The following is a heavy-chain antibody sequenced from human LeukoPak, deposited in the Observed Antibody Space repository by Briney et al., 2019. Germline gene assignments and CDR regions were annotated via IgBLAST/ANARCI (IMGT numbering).Heavy chain of an antibody. J-gene: IGHJ4*02. CDR1: GGTFSSYA. D-gene: IGHD5-24*01. CDR2: IIPIFGTA. Sequence: SVKVSCKASGGTFSSYAISWVRQAPGQGLEWMGGIIPIFGTANYAQKSQGRVTITTDESTSTAYMELSSLRSEDTAVYYCALPRRDGYNFDYWGQGTLVTVSS. V-gene: IGHV1-69*05. CDR3: ALPRRDGYNFDY.